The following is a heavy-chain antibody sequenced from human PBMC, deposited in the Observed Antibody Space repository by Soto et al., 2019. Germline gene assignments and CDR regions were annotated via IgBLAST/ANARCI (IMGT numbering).Heavy chain of an antibody. V-gene: IGHV4-4*07. D-gene: IGHD3-3*01. CDR1: GGSISSYY. Sequence: PSETLSLTWTVSGGSISSYYWSWLRPPAGKGPEWIGRVYTSGSTNYNPSLQSRVTMSLDTSKNQFSLKLSSVTTADTAVDYCARDRSLDFWSGYYSPLDMDVWGQGTTVTVSS. CDR2: VYTSGST. CDR3: ARDRSLDFWSGYYSPLDMDV. J-gene: IGHJ6*02.